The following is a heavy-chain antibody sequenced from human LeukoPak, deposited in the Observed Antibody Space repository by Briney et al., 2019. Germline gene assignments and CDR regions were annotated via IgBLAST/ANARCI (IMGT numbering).Heavy chain of an antibody. CDR3: ARGVRIAVADPHLDY. D-gene: IGHD6-19*01. CDR2: INHSGST. J-gene: IGHJ4*02. V-gene: IGHV4-34*01. CDR1: GVSFSGYH. Sequence: SETLSLTCGVCGVSFSGYHWNWIRQPPGEGLEWIGEINHSGSTNYNPSLKSRVTISVDTSKKQFSLRLSSVTAADTAVYFCARGVRIAVADPHLDYWGQGTLVTVSS.